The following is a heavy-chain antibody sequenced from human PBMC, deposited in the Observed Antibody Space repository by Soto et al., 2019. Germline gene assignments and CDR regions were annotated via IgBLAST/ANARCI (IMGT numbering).Heavy chain of an antibody. D-gene: IGHD6-19*01. J-gene: IGHJ5*02. CDR3: AKEVAVASWFDP. CDR1: GFTFSSYA. Sequence: EVQLLESGGGLVQPGGSLRLSCAASGFTFSSYAKSWVRQAPGKWLEWVSAISGSGGSTYYADSVKGRFTISRDNSKNTLYLQMNSLRAEDTAVYYCAKEVAVASWFDPWGQGTLVTVSS. CDR2: ISGSGGST. V-gene: IGHV3-23*01.